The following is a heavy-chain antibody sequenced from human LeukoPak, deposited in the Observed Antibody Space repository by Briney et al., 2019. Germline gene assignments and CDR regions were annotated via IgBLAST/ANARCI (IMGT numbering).Heavy chain of an antibody. V-gene: IGHV1-69*08. D-gene: IGHD2-2*02. CDR2: IIPILGTA. CDR3: ARVGGCSSTSCYNYYYYMDV. Sequence: SVKVSCKASGGAFSSYTISWVRQAPGQGLEWMGRIIPILGTANYAQKFQGRVTITADKSTSTAYMELSSLRSEDPAVYYCARVGGCSSTSCYNYYYYMDVWGKGTTVTVSS. CDR1: GGAFSSYT. J-gene: IGHJ6*03.